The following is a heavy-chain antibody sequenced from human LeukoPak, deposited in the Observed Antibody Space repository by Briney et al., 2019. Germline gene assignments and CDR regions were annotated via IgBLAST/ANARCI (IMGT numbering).Heavy chain of an antibody. CDR1: TSIFTGYW. V-gene: IGHV5-51*01. J-gene: IGHJ4*02. Sequence: GASLQISCEGSTSIFTGYWIAWVRPLPGKGLEWLGMIYPGDSDTRYSPSFQGQVTISADKSITTAYLQWSSLKASDSAIYYCGRLDGDTATGRLGYWGQGTLVTVSS. D-gene: IGHD5-18*01. CDR3: GRLDGDTATGRLGY. CDR2: IYPGDSDT.